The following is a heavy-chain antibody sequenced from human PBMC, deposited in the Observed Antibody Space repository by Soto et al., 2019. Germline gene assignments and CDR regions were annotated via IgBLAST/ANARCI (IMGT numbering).Heavy chain of an antibody. J-gene: IGHJ4*02. CDR2: IYYSGST. CDR1: GGSISSGGYY. V-gene: IGHV4-31*03. Sequence: RSLTCTVSGGSISSGGYYWSWIRQHPGKGLEWIGYIYYSGSTYYNPSLKSRVTISVDTSKNQFSLKLSSVTAADTAVYYCARVAKEYYYDSSGYIPDYWGQGTLVTAPQ. CDR3: ARVAKEYYYDSSGYIPDY. D-gene: IGHD3-22*01.